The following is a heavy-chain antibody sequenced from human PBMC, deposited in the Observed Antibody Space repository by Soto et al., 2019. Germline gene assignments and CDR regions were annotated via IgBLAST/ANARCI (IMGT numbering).Heavy chain of an antibody. D-gene: IGHD3-3*01. Sequence: GGSLRLSCAASGFTFSSYSMNWVRQAPGKGLEWVSYFSSSSIIYYADSVKGRFTISRDNAKDSLYLQMNSPRAEDTAVYYCARDQIYDFWSGPNYYYYMDVWGKGTTVTVSS. CDR3: ARDQIYDFWSGPNYYYYMDV. CDR2: FSSSSII. J-gene: IGHJ6*03. V-gene: IGHV3-48*01. CDR1: GFTFSSYS.